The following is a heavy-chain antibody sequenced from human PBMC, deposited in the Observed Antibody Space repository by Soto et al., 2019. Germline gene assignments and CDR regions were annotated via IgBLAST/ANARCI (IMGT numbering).Heavy chain of an antibody. V-gene: IGHV5-10-1*01. CDR2: IDPSDSYT. CDR1: GYSFTSYW. J-gene: IGHJ4*02. D-gene: IGHD2-2*01. Sequence: PGESLKISCKGSGYSFTSYWISWVRQMPGKGLEWMGRIDPSDSYTNYSPSFQGHVTISADKSISTAYLQWSSLKASDTAMYYCATNFRYCSSTSCPVDYWGQGTLVTVYS. CDR3: ATNFRYCSSTSCPVDY.